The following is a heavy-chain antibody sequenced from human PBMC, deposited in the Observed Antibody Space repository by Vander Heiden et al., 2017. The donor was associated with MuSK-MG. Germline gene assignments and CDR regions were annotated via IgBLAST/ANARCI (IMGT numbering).Heavy chain of an antibody. V-gene: IGHV5-51*01. Sequence: EVQLAQSGAAVTKPGESLKISCKGSGYSFTRYWIGWVRQMPGKGLEWMGIIYPGDSDTRYSPSFQGQVTISADKSISTAYLQWSSLKASDTAMYYCARLGGTSSSWYVDYYGMDVWGQGTTVTVSS. CDR2: IYPGDSDT. J-gene: IGHJ6*02. D-gene: IGHD6-13*01. CDR1: GYSFTRYW. CDR3: ARLGGTSSSWYVDYYGMDV.